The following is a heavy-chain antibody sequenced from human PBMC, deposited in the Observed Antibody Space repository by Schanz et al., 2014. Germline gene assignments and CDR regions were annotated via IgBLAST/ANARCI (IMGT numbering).Heavy chain of an antibody. D-gene: IGHD6-13*01. V-gene: IGHV3-74*01. CDR3: ATASSPVREAGAGSSFHL. Sequence: EVQLVQSGGGLVQPGGSLRLSCAASGFTFSSHWMHWVRQDPGKGLVWVARINSVGSNTDYADSVTGRFTISRDDSQSTLYLQMNSLKIEDTAVYYCATASSPVREAGAGSSFHLWGQGTLVTVSP. J-gene: IGHJ5*02. CDR2: INSVGSNT. CDR1: GFTFSSHW.